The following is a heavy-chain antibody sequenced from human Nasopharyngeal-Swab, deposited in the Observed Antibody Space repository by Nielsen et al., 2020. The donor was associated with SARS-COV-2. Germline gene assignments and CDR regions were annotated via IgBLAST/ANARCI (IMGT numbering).Heavy chain of an antibody. V-gene: IGHV4-39*07. J-gene: IGHJ5*02. CDR2: IHNSGTP. D-gene: IGHD1-7*01. CDR3: ARCMTGTTGGWFDP. Sequence: PGKGLEWIGSIHNSGTPYYNPSLKSRVTISVDTSKNQFSLKLSSVTAADTAVYYCARCMTGTTGGWFDPWGQGTLVTVSS.